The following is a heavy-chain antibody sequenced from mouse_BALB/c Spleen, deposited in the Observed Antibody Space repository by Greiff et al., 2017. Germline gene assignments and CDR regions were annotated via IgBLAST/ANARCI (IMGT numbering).Heavy chain of an antibody. V-gene: IGHV5-6-5*01. Sequence: EVMLVESGGGLVKPGGSLKLSCAASGFTFSSYAMSWVRQTPEKRLEWVASISSGGSTYYPDSVKGRFTISRDNARNILYLQMSSLRSEDTAMYYCARGDYGRWDYWGQGTTLTVSS. CDR1: GFTFSSYA. J-gene: IGHJ2*01. D-gene: IGHD2-4*01. CDR3: ARGDYGRWDY. CDR2: ISSGGST.